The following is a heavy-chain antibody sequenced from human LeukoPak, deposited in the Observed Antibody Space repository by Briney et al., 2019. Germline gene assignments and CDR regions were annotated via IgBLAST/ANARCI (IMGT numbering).Heavy chain of an antibody. CDR1: GGSISSGDYY. CDR3: ARGLYSSSTQHFGP. Sequence: SQTLSLTCTVSGGSISSGDYYWSWIRQPPGKGLEWIGYIYYSGSTNYNPSLKSRVTISVDTSKNQFSLKLSSVTAADTAVYYCARGLYSSSTQHFGPWGQGTLVTVSS. V-gene: IGHV4-61*08. CDR2: IYYSGST. J-gene: IGHJ5*02. D-gene: IGHD6-6*01.